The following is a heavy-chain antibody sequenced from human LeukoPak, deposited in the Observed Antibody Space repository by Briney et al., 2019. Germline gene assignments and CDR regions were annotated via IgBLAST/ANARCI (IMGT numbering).Heavy chain of an antibody. CDR1: GFTFSDYY. Sequence: GGSLRLSCAASGFTFSDYYMSWIRQAPGKGLEWVSYISSSGSTIYYADSVKGRFTISRDNSKNMVYLQMNSLRAEDTAVYYCARTREQWQVLDYWGQGTLVTVSS. D-gene: IGHD6-19*01. CDR2: ISSSGSTI. CDR3: ARTREQWQVLDY. V-gene: IGHV3-11*04. J-gene: IGHJ4*02.